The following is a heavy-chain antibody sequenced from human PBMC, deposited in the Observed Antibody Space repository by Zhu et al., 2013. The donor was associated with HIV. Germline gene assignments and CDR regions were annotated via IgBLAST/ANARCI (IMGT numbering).Heavy chain of an antibody. Sequence: QVQLVQSGAEVREPGASVKVSCKPSGYTFTAHYVYWVRQAPGQGFEWMGWISPNSGDTNYAQKFQGRVTMTRDTSTSTAYMEVTRLISDDTAVYYCASGQVYSGAYYNFDYWGQGTLVTVSS. CDR3: ASGQVYSGAYYNFDY. CDR2: ISPNSGDT. CDR1: GYTFTAHY. J-gene: IGHJ4*02. V-gene: IGHV1-2*02. D-gene: IGHD1-26*01.